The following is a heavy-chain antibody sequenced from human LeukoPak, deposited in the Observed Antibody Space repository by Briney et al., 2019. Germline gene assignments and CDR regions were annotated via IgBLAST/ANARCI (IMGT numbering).Heavy chain of an antibody. V-gene: IGHV3-23*01. Sequence: GGSLRLSCAVSGFTLTSFAMSWVRQAPGKGLEWVSAISRSGDRTYYADSVKGRFTISRDSSKNTLYLQMNSLRVEDTAVYYCAKDRSGDYSAGDAFDIWGQGTMVTVSS. CDR3: AKDRSGDYSAGDAFDI. D-gene: IGHD4-11*01. CDR2: ISRSGDRT. J-gene: IGHJ3*02. CDR1: GFTLTSFA.